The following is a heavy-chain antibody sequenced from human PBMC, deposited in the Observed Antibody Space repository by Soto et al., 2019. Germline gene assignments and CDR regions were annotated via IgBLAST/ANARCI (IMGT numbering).Heavy chain of an antibody. CDR3: AKETGDGYTPYYFDY. D-gene: IGHD5-12*01. Sequence: RRSLRLSCSASVCTFSTYGMHWVRQAPGKGLEWLAVISYDGSNTHYADSVKGRFTISRDNSKDTLYLQMNSLRAEDTAVYFCAKETGDGYTPYYFDYWGQGTLVTVSS. J-gene: IGHJ4*02. CDR2: ISYDGSNT. V-gene: IGHV3-30*18. CDR1: VCTFSTYG.